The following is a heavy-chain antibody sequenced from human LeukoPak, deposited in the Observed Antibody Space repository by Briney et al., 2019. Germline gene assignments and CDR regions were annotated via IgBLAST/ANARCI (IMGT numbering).Heavy chain of an antibody. CDR2: IRYDGSNK. D-gene: IGHD1-26*01. J-gene: IGHJ4*02. V-gene: IGHV3-30*02. CDR3: ARDRGSYGSLDY. Sequence: PGGSLRLSCAASGFTFSSYGMHWVRQAPGKGLEWVAFIRYDGSNKYYADSVKGRFTISRDNSKNTLYLQMNSLRAEDTAVYYCARDRGSYGSLDYWGQGTLVTVSS. CDR1: GFTFSSYG.